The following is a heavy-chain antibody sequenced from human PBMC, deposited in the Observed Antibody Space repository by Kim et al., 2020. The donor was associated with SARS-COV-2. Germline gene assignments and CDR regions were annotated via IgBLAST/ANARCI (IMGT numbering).Heavy chain of an antibody. CDR2: IRNRANGYTT. CDR1: GFSFNDYY. Sequence: GGSLRLSCAASGFSFNDYYMDWVRQAPGKGLEWVGRIRNRANGYTTDYAASVEGRFTISRDDSKNSVYLQMNSLKTEDTAVYYCARDAGKDGYKYWGQGT. CDR3: ARDAGKDGYKY. J-gene: IGHJ4*02. D-gene: IGHD6-13*01. V-gene: IGHV3-72*01.